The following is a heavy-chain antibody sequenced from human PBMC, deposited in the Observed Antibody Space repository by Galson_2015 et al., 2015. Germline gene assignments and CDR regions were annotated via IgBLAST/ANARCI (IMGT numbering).Heavy chain of an antibody. V-gene: IGHV1-8*01. Sequence: SVKVSCKASGYTFTSYDINWVRQATGQGLEWIGWMNPNSGNTGYAQKFQGRVTMTRNTSISTAYMELSSLRSEDTAVYYCARGEGYSYGFSLYYYYYMDVWGKGTTVTVSS. CDR1: GYTFTSYD. D-gene: IGHD5-18*01. CDR2: MNPNSGNT. CDR3: ARGEGYSYGFSLYYYYYMDV. J-gene: IGHJ6*03.